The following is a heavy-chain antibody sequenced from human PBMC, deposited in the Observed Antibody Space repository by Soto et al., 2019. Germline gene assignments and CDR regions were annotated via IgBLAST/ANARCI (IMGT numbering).Heavy chain of an antibody. CDR1: GYTFTSYG. CDR3: ARAVVVVAATPGGWFDP. Sequence: QVQLVQSGAEVKKPGASVKVSCKASGYTFTSYGISWVRQAPGQGLEWMGWISAYNGNTNYAQKLQGRVTMTTDTSTSTAYLELRSLRSDDTAVYYCARAVVVVAATPGGWFDPWGQGTLGTVSS. J-gene: IGHJ5*02. CDR2: ISAYNGNT. V-gene: IGHV1-18*01. D-gene: IGHD2-15*01.